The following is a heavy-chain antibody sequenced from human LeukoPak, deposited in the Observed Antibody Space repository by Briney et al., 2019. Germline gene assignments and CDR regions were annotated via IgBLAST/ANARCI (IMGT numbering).Heavy chain of an antibody. CDR2: IYTSGST. CDR3: GREVGATTSSRCDP. V-gene: IGHV4-4*07. J-gene: IGHJ5*02. Sequence: SGSLSVTCTDSGGSLSSYYWRWMRQTAGKGLEWIGRIYTSGSTNYTPSLKSRVTISIDTSMNPFSLRMSSVTDANTAAYYCGREVGATTSSRCDPWGQGTRVTVSS. CDR1: GGSLSSYY. D-gene: IGHD1-26*01.